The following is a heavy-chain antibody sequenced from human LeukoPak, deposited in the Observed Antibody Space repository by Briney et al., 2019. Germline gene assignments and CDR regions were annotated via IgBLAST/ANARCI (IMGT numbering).Heavy chain of an antibody. Sequence: ASVKVSCKASGYTFTSYYMHWVRQAPGQGLEWMGTINPIDGSATYAQKFQGRVTMTRDTSTSTVYMKLSSLRSEDTAVYYCARGLSSGYSYGRDGYNCAYWGQGTLVTVSS. CDR2: INPIDGSA. D-gene: IGHD5-18*01. CDR1: GYTFTSYY. J-gene: IGHJ4*02. CDR3: ARGLSSGYSYGRDGYNCAY. V-gene: IGHV1-46*01.